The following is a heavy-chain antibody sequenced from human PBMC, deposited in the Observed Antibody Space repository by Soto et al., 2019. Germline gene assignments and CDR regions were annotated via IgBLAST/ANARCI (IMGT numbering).Heavy chain of an antibody. J-gene: IGHJ5*02. CDR3: ARVVGNYDNWFDP. CDR1: GGSISRRNYF. D-gene: IGHD1-7*01. V-gene: IGHV4-39*01. Sequence: QLQLQESGPGLVRPSETLSLTCSVSGGSISRRNYFWGWIRQRPGKGLEWIGSIYQSGATSYNPSLENRFTIYVETSKNQFSLKMYSVTAADTAVYYCARVVGNYDNWFDPWGQGTLVTVSS. CDR2: IYQSGAT.